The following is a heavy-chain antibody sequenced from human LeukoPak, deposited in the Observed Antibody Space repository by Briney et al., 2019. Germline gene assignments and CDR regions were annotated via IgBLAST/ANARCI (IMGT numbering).Heavy chain of an antibody. Sequence: GGSLRLSCAASGFTFSSYWMSWVRQAPGKGLEWVATIKQDGSEKYYVDSVKGRFTISRDNAKNSLYLQMNSLRAEDTVLYYCARWLVGTVAGKNYFDYWGQGTLVTVSS. V-gene: IGHV3-7*03. CDR3: ARWLVGTVAGKNYFDY. J-gene: IGHJ4*02. CDR2: IKQDGSEK. CDR1: GFTFSSYW. D-gene: IGHD6-19*01.